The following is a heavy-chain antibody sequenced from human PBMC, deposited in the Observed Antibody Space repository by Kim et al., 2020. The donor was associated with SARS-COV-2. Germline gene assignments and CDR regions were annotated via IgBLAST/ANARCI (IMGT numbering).Heavy chain of an antibody. CDR3: VRDTVGGYFLDENWFDP. D-gene: IGHD5-12*01. V-gene: IGHV3-21*01. Sequence: GGSLRLSCAASGFTFGSYSMNWVRQAPGKGLEWVSSISSSREYIYYADSVKGRFTISRDNARNSLYLEMNSLRADDTALYHCVRDTVGGYFLDENWFDPWAQGTRVIVSS. CDR2: ISSSREYI. J-gene: IGHJ5*02. CDR1: GFTFGSYS.